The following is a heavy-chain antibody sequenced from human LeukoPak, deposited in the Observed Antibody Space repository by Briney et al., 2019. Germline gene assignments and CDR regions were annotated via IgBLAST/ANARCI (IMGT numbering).Heavy chain of an antibody. CDR1: GFTLSSYG. J-gene: IGHJ4*02. CDR2: IWYDGSNK. V-gene: IGHV3-33*01. D-gene: IGHD4/OR15-4a*01. Sequence: PGRSLRLSCAPSGFTLSSYGMHWVRQAPGRGLGRVAVIWYDGSNKYYADSVKGRFTISRDNSKNTLYLQMNSLRAEDTAVYYCATRLTALDYWGQGTLVTVSS. CDR3: ATRLTALDY.